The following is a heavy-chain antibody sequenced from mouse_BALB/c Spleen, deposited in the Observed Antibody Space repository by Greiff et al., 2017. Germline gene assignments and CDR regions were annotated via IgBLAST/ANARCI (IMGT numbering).Heavy chain of an antibody. V-gene: IGHV14-4*02. CDR1: GFNIKYYY. J-gene: IGHJ2*01. D-gene: IGHD1-1*01. CDR3: NAWTPYYYGSSSFDY. CDR2: IDPENGDT. Sequence: VQLQQSGAELVRSGASVKLSCTASGFNIKYYYMHWVKQRPEQGLEWIGWIDPENGDTEYAPKFQGKATMTADTSSNTAYLQLSSLTSEDTAVYYCNAWTPYYYGSSSFDYWGQGTTLTVSS.